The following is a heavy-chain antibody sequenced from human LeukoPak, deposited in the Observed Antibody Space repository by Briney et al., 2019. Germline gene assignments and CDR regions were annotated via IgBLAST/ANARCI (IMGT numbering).Heavy chain of an antibody. CDR3: ARVFEN. J-gene: IGHJ4*02. CDR1: GGSISSGSYY. CDR2: IYTSGST. Sequence: SETLSLTCTVSGGSISSGSYYWSWIRQPAGKGLEWIGRIYTSGSTNYNPSLKSRVTISVDTSKNQFSLKLSSVTAADTAVYYCARVFENWGRGTLVTVSS. V-gene: IGHV4-61*02.